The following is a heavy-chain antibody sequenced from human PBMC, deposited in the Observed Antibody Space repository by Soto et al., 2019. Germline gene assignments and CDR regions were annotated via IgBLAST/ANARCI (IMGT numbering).Heavy chain of an antibody. Sequence: XVFLSLSCAASGFTFSSYAMSWVRQAPGKGLEWVSAISGSGGSTYYADSVKGRFTISRDNSKNTLYLQMNSLRAEDTAVYYCATVHSSAHFDYWGQGTLVTVSS. CDR3: ATVHSSAHFDY. V-gene: IGHV3-23*01. J-gene: IGHJ4*02. D-gene: IGHD6-19*01. CDR2: ISGSGGST. CDR1: GFTFSSYA.